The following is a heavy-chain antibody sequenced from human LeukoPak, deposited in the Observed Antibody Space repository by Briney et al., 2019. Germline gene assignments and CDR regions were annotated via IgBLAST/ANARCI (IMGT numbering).Heavy chain of an antibody. V-gene: IGHV3-48*01. CDR1: GFTFSSYS. CDR2: ISSSSSTI. Sequence: PGGSLRLSCAASGFTFSSYSMNWVRQAPGKGLEWVSYISSSSSTIYYADSVKGRFTISRDNAKNSLYLQMNSLRAEDTAVYYCARGWPGNAFDIWGQGTMVTVSS. J-gene: IGHJ3*02. CDR3: ARGWPGNAFDI.